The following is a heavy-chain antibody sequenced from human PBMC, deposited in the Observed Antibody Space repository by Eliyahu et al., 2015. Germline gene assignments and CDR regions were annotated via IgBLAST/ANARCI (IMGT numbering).Heavy chain of an antibody. CDR1: GFVFSDAX. D-gene: IGHD6-13*01. V-gene: IGHV3-73*02. CDR3: AIGAAPDH. CDR2: IRSKDNNYAT. Sequence: VQLVESGGGLVQPGXSXXLSCEVSGFVFSDAXMXWIRQAPGKGLEWIGRIRSKDNNYATTXTDSVKGRFTVSRDDSRKTAYLHMNSLRTEDTGVYYCAIGAAPDHWGQGTLVTVS. J-gene: IGHJ4*02.